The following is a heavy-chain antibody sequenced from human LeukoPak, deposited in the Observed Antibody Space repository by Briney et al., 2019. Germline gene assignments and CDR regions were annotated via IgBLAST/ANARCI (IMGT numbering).Heavy chain of an antibody. CDR2: IKQDGSEK. J-gene: IGHJ4*02. V-gene: IGHV3-7*01. Sequence: GGSQRLSCAPSGFTFSIYWMSCVRQSPGKGLEWVANIKQDGSEKYYVDSVKGRFTISRDNAKNSQYLQMNSLRAEDTAVYYWARDSSGWLAGWGQGTLVTVSS. CDR3: ARDSSGWLAG. CDR1: GFTFSIYW. D-gene: IGHD6-19*01.